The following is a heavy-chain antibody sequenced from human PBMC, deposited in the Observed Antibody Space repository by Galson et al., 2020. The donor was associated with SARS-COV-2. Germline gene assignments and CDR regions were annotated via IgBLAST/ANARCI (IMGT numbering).Heavy chain of an antibody. V-gene: IGHV4-39*01. Sequence: SETLSLTCTVSGDSVSNNAYYWAWIRLPPGKALEWIGSVYYSGTTYYNPSLKSRVTVSVDTSKNQFSMTMTSVKAADTAVYYCARLGPNYLDTGGYTGAFEFWGQGTRVIVSS. D-gene: IGHD2-8*02. CDR3: ARLGPNYLDTGGYTGAFEF. CDR2: VYYSGTT. J-gene: IGHJ4*02. CDR1: GDSVSNNAYY.